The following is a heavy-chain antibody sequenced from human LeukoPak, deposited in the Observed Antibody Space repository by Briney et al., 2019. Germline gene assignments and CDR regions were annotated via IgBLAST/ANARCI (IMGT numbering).Heavy chain of an antibody. Sequence: PSETLSLTCAVYGGSFSGYYWSWIRQPPGKRLEWIGEINHSGSTNYNPSLKNRVTISVDTSKNQFSLKLSSVTAADTAVYYCARLHRGVAAAGTGYCFDYWGQGTLVTVSS. CDR2: INHSGST. V-gene: IGHV4-34*01. CDR1: GGSFSGYY. CDR3: ARLHRGVAAAGTGYCFDY. J-gene: IGHJ4*02. D-gene: IGHD6-13*01.